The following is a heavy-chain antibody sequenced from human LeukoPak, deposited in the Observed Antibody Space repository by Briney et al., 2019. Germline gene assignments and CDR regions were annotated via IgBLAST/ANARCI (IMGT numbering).Heavy chain of an antibody. Sequence: GGSLRLSCAASGFTFSSYWMHWVRQAPGKGLVWVSHINSDGSTTHYADSVKGRFTISRDNAKNTLYLQMNSLRAEDTAVYYCARPSNGGMDVWGKGTTVTVSS. CDR2: INSDGSTT. CDR3: ARPSNGGMDV. V-gene: IGHV3-74*01. D-gene: IGHD2-8*01. CDR1: GFTFSSYW. J-gene: IGHJ6*04.